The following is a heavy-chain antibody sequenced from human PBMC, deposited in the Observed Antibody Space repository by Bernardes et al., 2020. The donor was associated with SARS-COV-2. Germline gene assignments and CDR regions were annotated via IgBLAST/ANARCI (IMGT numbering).Heavy chain of an antibody. J-gene: IGHJ6*02. D-gene: IGHD1-20*01. CDR1: GFTFNNYW. CDR2: IKRDGSEA. CDR3: ARDRYDWNPYYSYGMDV. V-gene: IGHV3-7*04. Sequence: GGSLRLSCAASGFTFNNYWMNWVRQPPGTGLEWVATIKRDGSEAYYVDSVKGRFTISRDSAKNSVYLQMNSLRAEDTAVYYCARDRYDWNPYYSYGMDVWGLGTTVTVSS.